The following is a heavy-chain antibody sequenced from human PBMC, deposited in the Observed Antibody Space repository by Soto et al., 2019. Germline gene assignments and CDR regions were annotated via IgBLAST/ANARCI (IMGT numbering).Heavy chain of an antibody. CDR1: GFTFGDYA. CDR2: IRSKAYGGTT. CDR3: TRDCIAVAGMNYYGMDV. Sequence: PGGSLRLSCTASGFTFGDYAMSWFRQAPGKGLEWVGFIRSKAYGGTTEYAASVKGRFTISRDDSKSIAYLQMNSLKTEDTAVYYCTRDCIAVAGMNYYGMDVWGQGTTVTVSS. V-gene: IGHV3-49*03. D-gene: IGHD6-19*01. J-gene: IGHJ6*02.